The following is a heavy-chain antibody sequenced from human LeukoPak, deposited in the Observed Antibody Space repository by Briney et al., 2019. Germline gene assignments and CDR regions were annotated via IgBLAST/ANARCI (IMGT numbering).Heavy chain of an antibody. V-gene: IGHV3-30-3*01. CDR3: ARGPYDSSGYYVY. CDR2: ISYDGSNK. J-gene: IGHJ4*02. CDR1: GCTFSSYA. Sequence: GRSLRLSCAASGCTFSSYAMHRVRQAPGKGLEWVAVISYDGSNKYYADSVKGRFTISRDNSKNTLYLQMNSLRAEDTAVYYCARGPYDSSGYYVYWGQGTLVTVSS. D-gene: IGHD3-22*01.